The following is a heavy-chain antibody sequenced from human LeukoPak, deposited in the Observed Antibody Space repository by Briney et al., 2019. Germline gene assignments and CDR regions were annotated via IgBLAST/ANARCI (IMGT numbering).Heavy chain of an antibody. CDR3: ARSDSSGYYYGWFDP. J-gene: IGHJ5*02. Sequence: PGGSLRLSCAASGFTFSSYSMNWVRQAPGKGLEWVSSISSSSSYIYYADSVKGRFTISRDNAKNSLYLQMNSLRAEDTAVYYCARSDSSGYYYGWFDPWGQGTLVTVSS. CDR2: ISSSSSYI. V-gene: IGHV3-21*01. CDR1: GFTFSSYS. D-gene: IGHD3-22*01.